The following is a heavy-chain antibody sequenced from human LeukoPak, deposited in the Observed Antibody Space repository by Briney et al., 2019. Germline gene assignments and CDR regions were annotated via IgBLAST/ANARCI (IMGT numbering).Heavy chain of an antibody. J-gene: IGHJ5*02. V-gene: IGHV1-3*01. CDR3: ARDLGSSGWS. D-gene: IGHD6-19*01. CDR1: GCTFTSYA. CDR2: INAGNGNT. Sequence: ASVKVSCKASGCTFTSYAMHWVRQAPGQRLEWMGWINAGNGNTKCSQKFQGRVTITRDTSASTAYMELSSLRSEDTAVYYCARDLGSSGWSWGQGTLVTVSS.